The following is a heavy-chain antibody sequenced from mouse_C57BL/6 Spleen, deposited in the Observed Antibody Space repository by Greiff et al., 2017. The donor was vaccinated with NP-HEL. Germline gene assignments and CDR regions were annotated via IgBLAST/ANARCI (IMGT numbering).Heavy chain of an antibody. CDR3: ASSPLWDYFDY. Sequence: EVMLVESGGGLVQPGGSLSLSCAASGFTFTDYYMSWVRQPPGKALEWLGFIRNKANGYTTEYSASVKGRFTISRDNSQSILYLQMNALRAEDSATYYCASSPLWDYFDYWGQGTTLTVSS. D-gene: IGHD6-2*01. V-gene: IGHV7-3*01. J-gene: IGHJ2*01. CDR1: GFTFTDYY. CDR2: IRNKANGYTT.